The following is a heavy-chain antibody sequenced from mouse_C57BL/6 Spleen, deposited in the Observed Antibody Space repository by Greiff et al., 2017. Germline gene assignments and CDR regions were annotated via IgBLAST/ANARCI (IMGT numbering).Heavy chain of an antibody. CDR3: AKNGDYYGSVFDY. J-gene: IGHJ2*01. CDR2: IWSGGST. V-gene: IGHV2-4*01. Sequence: VQLQQSGPGLVQPSPSLSITCTVSGFSLTSYGVHWVRQPPGKGLEWLGVIWSGGSTDYNAAFISRLSISKDNSRSQVFFKMNSLQADDTAIYYCAKNGDYYGSVFDYWGQGTTLTVSS. D-gene: IGHD1-1*01. CDR1: GFSLTSYG.